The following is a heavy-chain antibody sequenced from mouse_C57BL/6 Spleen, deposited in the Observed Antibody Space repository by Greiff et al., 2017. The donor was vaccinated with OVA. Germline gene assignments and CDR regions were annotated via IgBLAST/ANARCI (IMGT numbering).Heavy chain of an antibody. CDR3: ARRGHGYDGGFAY. V-gene: IGHV1-63*01. Sequence: VQLQQSGAELVRPGPSVKMSCKASGYTFTNYWIGWAKQRPGHGLEWIGDIYPGGGYTNYNEKFKGKATLTADKSSSTAYMQFSSLTSEDSAIYYCARRGHGYDGGFAYWGQGTLVTVSA. D-gene: IGHD2-2*01. J-gene: IGHJ3*01. CDR2: IYPGGGYT. CDR1: GYTFTNYW.